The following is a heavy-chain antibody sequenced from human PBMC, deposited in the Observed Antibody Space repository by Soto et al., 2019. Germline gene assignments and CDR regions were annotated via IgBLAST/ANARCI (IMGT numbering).Heavy chain of an antibody. CDR3: ARVIAVAGTYYDGMDV. Sequence: QVQLLQSGAEVKKPGASVKVSCKAPGYTFTSYGISWVRQAPGQGLERMGWISAYNGNTNYAQKLQGRVTMTTDTPTSTAYMELRSLRSDDTAVYYCARVIAVAGTYYDGMDVWGQGTTVTVSS. V-gene: IGHV1-18*04. CDR1: GYTFTSYG. J-gene: IGHJ6*02. CDR2: ISAYNGNT. D-gene: IGHD6-19*01.